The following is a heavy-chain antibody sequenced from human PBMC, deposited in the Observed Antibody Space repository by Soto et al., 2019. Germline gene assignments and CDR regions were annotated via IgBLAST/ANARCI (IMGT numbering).Heavy chain of an antibody. CDR1: GGSISSYY. Sequence: SETLSLTCTVSGGSISSYYWSWIRQPPGKGLEWIGYIYYSGSTNYNPSLKSRVTISVDTSKNQFSLKLSSVTAADTAVYYCARAYSGYAPMDVWGQGITVTVSS. D-gene: IGHD5-12*01. CDR2: IYYSGST. CDR3: ARAYSGYAPMDV. V-gene: IGHV4-59*01. J-gene: IGHJ6*02.